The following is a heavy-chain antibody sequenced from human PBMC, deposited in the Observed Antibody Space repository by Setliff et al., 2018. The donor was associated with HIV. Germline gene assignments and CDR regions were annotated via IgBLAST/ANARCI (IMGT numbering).Heavy chain of an antibody. CDR3: ARGRGGSGWYIPSTGHAFDI. V-gene: IGHV4-4*09. Sequence: PSETLSLTCTVSGASFTTHYWSLIRQPPGKGLEWIGCISTSGSTNYNPSLKSRVTISVDTSKNQFSLKLTSVTVADTAVYYCARGRGGSGWYIPSTGHAFDIWGRGTM. CDR1: GASFTTHY. J-gene: IGHJ3*02. D-gene: IGHD6-19*01. CDR2: ISTSGST.